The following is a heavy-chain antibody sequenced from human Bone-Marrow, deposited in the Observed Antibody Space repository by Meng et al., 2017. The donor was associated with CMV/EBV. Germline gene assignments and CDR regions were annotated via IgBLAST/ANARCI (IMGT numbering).Heavy chain of an antibody. D-gene: IGHD5-24*01. CDR2: ISGGGGST. CDR1: GFTFSNSD. J-gene: IGHJ4*02. Sequence: GESLKISCAASGFTFSNSDMNWVRQAPGKGLEWVSTISGGGGSTFYADSVKGRFTISRDNAKNSLYLQMNSLRAEDTAVYYCARDNEGDGYNYVFRAMDYWGQGTLVTGSS. CDR3: ARDNEGDGYNYVFRAMDY. V-gene: IGHV3-21*01.